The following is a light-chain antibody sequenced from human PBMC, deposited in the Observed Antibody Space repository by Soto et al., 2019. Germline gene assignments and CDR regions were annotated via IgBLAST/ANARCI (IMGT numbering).Light chain of an antibody. CDR2: GAS. CDR3: HQYNTWPRT. J-gene: IGKJ1*01. Sequence: EIVMTQSPAALSVSPGEGATLSCRASQSVGRNLAWYQQKPGQAPRLLIHGASTRATGIPAKFSGSGSGTEFTLTIGSLQSEDFAVYYCHQYNTWPRTFGQGTKVEIK. V-gene: IGKV3-15*01. CDR1: QSVGRN.